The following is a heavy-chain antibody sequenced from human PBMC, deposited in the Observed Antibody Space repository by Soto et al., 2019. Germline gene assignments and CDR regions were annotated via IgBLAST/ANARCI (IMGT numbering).Heavy chain of an antibody. CDR1: GFTFSSYS. V-gene: IGHV3-21*01. CDR3: ARAAGYGDYYYYYGMDV. J-gene: IGHJ6*02. D-gene: IGHD4-17*01. CDR2: ISSSSSYI. Sequence: GGSLRLSCAASGFTFSSYSMNWVRQAPGKGLEWVSSISSSSSYIYYADSVKGRFTISRDNAKNSLYLQMNSLRAEDTAVYYCARAAGYGDYYYYYGMDVWGQGTTVTVSS.